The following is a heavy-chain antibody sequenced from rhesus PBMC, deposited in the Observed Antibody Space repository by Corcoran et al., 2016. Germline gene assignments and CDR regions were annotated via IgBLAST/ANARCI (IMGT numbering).Heavy chain of an antibody. Sequence: QVKLQQWGEGLVKPSETLSLTCAVYGGSITGYYWSWIRPPPGKGRDWIGNIDGNSASTNYNPSLKNRVTISKDTSKNQFSLKLSSVTAADTAVYYCAKGYYYSGSYGLDSWGQGVVVTVSS. J-gene: IGHJ6*01. CDR2: IDGNSAST. D-gene: IGHD3-16*01. V-gene: IGHV4-73*01. CDR1: GGSITGYY. CDR3: AKGYYYSGSYGLDS.